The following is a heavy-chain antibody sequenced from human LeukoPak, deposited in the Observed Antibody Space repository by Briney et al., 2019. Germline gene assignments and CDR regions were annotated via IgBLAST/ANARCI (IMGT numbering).Heavy chain of an antibody. Sequence: PGGSLRLSCAASGFTFSSYSMNWVRQAPGKGLEWVSYISSSSSTIYYADSVKGRFTISRDNSKGTLFLQMNSLRAEDTAVYFCARAVDAVMAADQWGQGTLVTVSS. V-gene: IGHV3-48*04. J-gene: IGHJ4*02. CDR3: ARAVDAVMAADQ. CDR1: GFTFSSYS. D-gene: IGHD5-18*01. CDR2: ISSSSSTI.